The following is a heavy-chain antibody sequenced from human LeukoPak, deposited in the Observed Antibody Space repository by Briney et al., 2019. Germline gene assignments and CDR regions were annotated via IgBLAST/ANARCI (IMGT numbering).Heavy chain of an antibody. Sequence: ASVKVSCKASGYTFTSYYMHWVRQAPGQGLEWMGWINPNSGGTNYAQKFQGRVTMTRDTSISTAYMELSRLRSDDTAVYYCAREDIVVVPAASNWFDPWGQGTLVTVSS. CDR3: AREDIVVVPAASNWFDP. J-gene: IGHJ5*02. D-gene: IGHD2-2*01. CDR1: GYTFTSYY. V-gene: IGHV1-2*02. CDR2: INPNSGGT.